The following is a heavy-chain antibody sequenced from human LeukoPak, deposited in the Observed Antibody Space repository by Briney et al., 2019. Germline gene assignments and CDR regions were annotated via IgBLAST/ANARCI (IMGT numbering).Heavy chain of an antibody. D-gene: IGHD1-14*01. Sequence: GGSLRLSCAVSGFIVSSNYMNWVRQAPGKGLECVSVISSGGTIYYADSVKGRFTISRDNSKNTVYLQMNSLRAEDTAVYYCARDPVPEFWGQGTMVTVSS. J-gene: IGHJ3*01. CDR1: GFIVSSNY. V-gene: IGHV3-53*01. CDR2: ISSGGTI. CDR3: ARDPVPEF.